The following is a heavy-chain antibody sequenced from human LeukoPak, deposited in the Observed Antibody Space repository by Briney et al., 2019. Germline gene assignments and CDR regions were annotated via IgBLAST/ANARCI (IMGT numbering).Heavy chain of an antibody. Sequence: PSETLSLTCTVSGGPISSGGYYWSWIRQHPGKGLEWIGYIYYSGSTYYNPSLKSRVTISVDTSKNQFSLKLSSVTAADTAVYYCARVRGRQFDYWGQGTLVTVSS. J-gene: IGHJ4*02. CDR1: GGPISSGGYY. V-gene: IGHV4-31*03. CDR3: ARVRGRQFDY. CDR2: IYYSGST. D-gene: IGHD3-16*01.